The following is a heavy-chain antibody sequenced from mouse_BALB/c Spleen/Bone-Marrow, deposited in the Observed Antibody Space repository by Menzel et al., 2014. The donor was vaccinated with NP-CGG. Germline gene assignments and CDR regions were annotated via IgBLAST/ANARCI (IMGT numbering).Heavy chain of an antibody. CDR2: INPNIGGT. CDR1: GYTFTDYT. J-gene: IGHJ2*01. CDR3: TRSRYGDY. Sequence: EVQLQESGPELVKPGASVKISCKTSGYTFTDYTMHWVKQSHGKSLEWIGHINPNIGGTNYNQKFKGKATLTLDKSSRTAYMELRSLTSEDAAVYYWTRSRYGDYWGQGTTLTVSS. V-gene: IGHV1-18*01. D-gene: IGHD2-14*01.